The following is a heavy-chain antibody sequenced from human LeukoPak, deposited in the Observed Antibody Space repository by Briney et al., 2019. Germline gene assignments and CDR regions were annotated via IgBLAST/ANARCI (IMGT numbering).Heavy chain of an antibody. CDR2: SHYSQST. CDR3: VIGEGWQPDY. CDR1: GASISSFY. J-gene: IGHJ4*02. Sequence: KPSETLSLTCTVSGASISSFYCNWVRQPPGKGLEWIGYSHYSQSTKYNPSLKSRVTISGDTSKNHFSLKLSSVTAADTAVYYCVIGEGWQPDYWGQGALVTVSS. V-gene: IGHV4-59*01. D-gene: IGHD5-24*01.